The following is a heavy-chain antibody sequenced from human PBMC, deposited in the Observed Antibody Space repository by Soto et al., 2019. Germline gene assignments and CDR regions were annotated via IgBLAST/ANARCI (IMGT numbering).Heavy chain of an antibody. J-gene: IGHJ4*02. CDR2: VYYSGTT. CDR1: GGSISSYY. V-gene: IGHV4-59*01. Sequence: QVQLQESGPGLVKPSETLSLTCTVSGGSISSYYWPWLRQPPGKGLEWVGYVYYSGTTYYTPSLQSRVTISVDTSKNQFFLKVKSVTAADTAIYYCARAGSTWRYFFDYWGQGSLVTVSS. CDR3: ARAGSTWRYFFDY. D-gene: IGHD6-13*01.